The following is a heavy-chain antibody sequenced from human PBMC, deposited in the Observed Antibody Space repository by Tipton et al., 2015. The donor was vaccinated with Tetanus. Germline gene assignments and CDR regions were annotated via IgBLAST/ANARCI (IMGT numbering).Heavy chain of an antibody. J-gene: IGHJ4*02. CDR3: EIEADCSSGRFFSWDFDN. Sequence: SLRLSCAAPGLIFSNYGIHWVRQAPGKGLEWVAGTWYDDADKSYADSVNVRFSISSDNAKTTHNLQMNNHRVEDTAVYYCEIEADCSSGRFFSWDFDNWGQGTRVPVSS. CDR2: TWYDDADK. CDR1: GLIFSNYG. D-gene: IGHD2-2*01. V-gene: IGHV3-33*01.